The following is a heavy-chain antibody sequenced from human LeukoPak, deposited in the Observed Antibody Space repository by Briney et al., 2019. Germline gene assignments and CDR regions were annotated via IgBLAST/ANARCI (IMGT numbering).Heavy chain of an antibody. J-gene: IGHJ4*02. Sequence: GGSLRLSCAASGFTFSSYAMSWVRQAPGKGLEWVSAISGSGGSTYYADSVKGRFTISRDNSKNTLYLQMNSLRAEDTAVYYCATGRIAAAGYYLDYWGQGTLVTVSS. CDR1: GFTFSSYA. D-gene: IGHD6-13*01. V-gene: IGHV3-23*01. CDR2: ISGSGGST. CDR3: ATGRIAAAGYYLDY.